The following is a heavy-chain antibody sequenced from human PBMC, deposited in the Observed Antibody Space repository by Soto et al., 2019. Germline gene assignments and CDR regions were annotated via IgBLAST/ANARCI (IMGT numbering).Heavy chain of an antibody. CDR1: GDSFNDYY. V-gene: IGHV1-2*04. Sequence: VQLVQSGAEVKKPGASVKVSCKSSGDSFNDYYLHWVRQAPGQGLEWMGWINPNSGVTKYAQKFQGWVTMTRDTSIRTVYMELSRLRSDDTAVYYCARESGGATATLDYYDFYMDVWGKETTVTVSS. CDR2: INPNSGVT. CDR3: ARESGGATATLDYYDFYMDV. J-gene: IGHJ6*03. D-gene: IGHD5-12*01.